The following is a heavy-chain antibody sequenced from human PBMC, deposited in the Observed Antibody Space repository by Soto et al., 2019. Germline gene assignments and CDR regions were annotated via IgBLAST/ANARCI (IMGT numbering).Heavy chain of an antibody. V-gene: IGHV3-33*01. Sequence: QVQLVESGGGVVQPGRSLRLSCAASGFIFSSYGMHWVRQAPGKGLEWMAVIRYDGSNKYYADSVKGRFTISRDNSKNTLYLQMNSLRAEDTAVYYCARDFRGEYCSGGSCYLDYWGQGTLVTVSS. CDR3: ARDFRGEYCSGGSCYLDY. J-gene: IGHJ4*02. D-gene: IGHD2-15*01. CDR2: IRYDGSNK. CDR1: GFIFSSYG.